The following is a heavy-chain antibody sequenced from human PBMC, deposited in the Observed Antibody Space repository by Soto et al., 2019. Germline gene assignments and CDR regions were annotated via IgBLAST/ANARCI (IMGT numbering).Heavy chain of an antibody. V-gene: IGHV3-21*01. D-gene: IGHD3-10*01. CDR1: GFAFSSYS. CDR3: ARDSLVRWFGEPYHVTLEY. CDR2: ISSSSSYI. J-gene: IGHJ4*02. Sequence: EVQLVESGGGLVKPGGSLRLSSAACGFAFSSYSMNWIRKAPGKGLEWVSSISSSSSYIYYADSVKGRFTISRDNAKNSLYLQMNSLRAEDTAVYYCARDSLVRWFGEPYHVTLEYWGQGTLVTVSS.